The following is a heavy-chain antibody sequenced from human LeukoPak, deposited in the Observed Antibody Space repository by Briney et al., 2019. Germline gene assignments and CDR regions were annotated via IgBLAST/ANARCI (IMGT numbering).Heavy chain of an antibody. CDR2: IYYSGST. J-gene: IGHJ6*03. CDR1: GGSISTYY. Sequence: SETLSLTCTVSGGSISTYYWSWIRQPPGKGLEWIGYIYYSGSTNYNPSLKSRVSISVDTSKNQFSLKLSSVTAADTAVYYCARVETSYYYMYVWGKGTTVTVSS. CDR3: ARVETSYYYMYV. V-gene: IGHV4-59*01.